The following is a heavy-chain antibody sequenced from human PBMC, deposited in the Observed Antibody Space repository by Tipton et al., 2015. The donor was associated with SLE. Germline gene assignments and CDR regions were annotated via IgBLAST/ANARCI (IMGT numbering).Heavy chain of an antibody. V-gene: IGHV4-34*01. D-gene: IGHD4-17*01. Sequence: TLSLTCAVYGGSFSGYYWSWIRQSPGKGLEWIGEINHSGSTNYNPSLKSRVTISVDTSKNKFSLKLSSVTAADTAVYYCAKGQDMTTVTSFDFWGQGSLVTVSS. J-gene: IGHJ4*02. CDR3: AKGQDMTTVTSFDF. CDR1: GGSFSGYY. CDR2: INHSGST.